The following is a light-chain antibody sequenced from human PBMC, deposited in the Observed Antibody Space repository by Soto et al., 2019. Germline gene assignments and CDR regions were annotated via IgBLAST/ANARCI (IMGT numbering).Light chain of an antibody. CDR1: QSVSDNH. CDR3: HHYDRSSIFT. J-gene: IGKJ3*01. Sequence: EIVLTQSPGTLSLSPGERATLSCRASQSVSDNHLAWYHQKPGQPPRLLIYGASNRATGIPDRFSGRGSGTDVTLTISRLEPEDFATYFCHHYDRSSIFTFGPGTKVDI. CDR2: GAS. V-gene: IGKV3-20*01.